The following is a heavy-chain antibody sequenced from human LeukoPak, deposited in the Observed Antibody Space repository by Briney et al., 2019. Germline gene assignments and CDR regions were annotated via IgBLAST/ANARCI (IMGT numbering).Heavy chain of an antibody. J-gene: IGHJ4*02. CDR3: ARDKVAAAGIFDY. CDR1: GFTFDDYA. D-gene: IGHD6-13*01. Sequence: PGGSLRLSCAASGFTFDDYAMHWVRQAPGKGLEWVSSISSSSSYIYYADSVKGRFTISRDNAKNSLYLQMNSLRAEDTAVYYCARDKVAAAGIFDYWGQGTLVTVSS. V-gene: IGHV3-21*01. CDR2: ISSSSSYI.